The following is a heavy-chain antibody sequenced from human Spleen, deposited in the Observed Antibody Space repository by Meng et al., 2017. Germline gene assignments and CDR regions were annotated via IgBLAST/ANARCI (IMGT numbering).Heavy chain of an antibody. Sequence: QVQLVQSGSELKKPGASVRVSCKASGYTFTSDAMNWLRQAPGQGLEWMGWINTNTGNPTYVQGFTGLFVFSLDTSVNTAYLQISSLKADDTAVYYCARGASSRLEVWGQGTLVTVSS. J-gene: IGHJ4*02. CDR3: ARGASSRLEV. D-gene: IGHD6-13*01. V-gene: IGHV7-4-1*02. CDR2: INTNTGNP. CDR1: GYTFTSDA.